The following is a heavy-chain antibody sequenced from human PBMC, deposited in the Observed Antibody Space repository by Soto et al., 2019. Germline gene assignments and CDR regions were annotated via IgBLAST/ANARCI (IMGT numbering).Heavy chain of an antibody. J-gene: IGHJ6*02. CDR2: ISYDGSNT. Sequence: QVQLVESGGGVVQPGRSLRLSCAASGFTFSSYGMHWVRQAPGKGLEWVAVISYDGSNTYYADSVKGRFTIARDNSKNTLYLQMNRRGAEDTAVYYCAKARLKSYYYYGMDVWGQGTTVTVSS. D-gene: IGHD3-16*01. V-gene: IGHV3-30*18. CDR3: AKARLKSYYYYGMDV. CDR1: GFTFSSYG.